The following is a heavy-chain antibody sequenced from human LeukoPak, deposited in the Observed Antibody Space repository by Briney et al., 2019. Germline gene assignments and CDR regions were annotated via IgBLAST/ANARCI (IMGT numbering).Heavy chain of an antibody. J-gene: IGHJ3*02. CDR3: ASPSSGSYLSDVNDAFDI. CDR2: FDPEDGET. Sequence: GASVKVSCKVSGYTLTELSMHWVRQAPGKGLEWMGGFDPEDGETIYAQKFQGRVTMTEDTSTDTAYMELSSLRSEDTAVYYCASPSSGSYLSDVNDAFDIWGQGTMVTVSS. D-gene: IGHD1-26*01. CDR1: GYTLTELS. V-gene: IGHV1-24*01.